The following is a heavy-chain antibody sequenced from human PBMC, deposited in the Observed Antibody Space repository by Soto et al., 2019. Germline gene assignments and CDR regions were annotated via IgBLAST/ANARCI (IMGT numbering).Heavy chain of an antibody. V-gene: IGHV4-34*01. D-gene: IGHD4-17*01. Sequence: QVQLQQWGAGLLKPSETLSLTCAVYGGSFSGYYWSWIRQPPGKGLEWIGEINHSGSTNYNPSLKSRVTISVDTSKNQFSLKLSSVTAADTAVYYCARLLTTVTTQDYFDYWGQGTLGTVSS. J-gene: IGHJ4*02. CDR1: GGSFSGYY. CDR2: INHSGST. CDR3: ARLLTTVTTQDYFDY.